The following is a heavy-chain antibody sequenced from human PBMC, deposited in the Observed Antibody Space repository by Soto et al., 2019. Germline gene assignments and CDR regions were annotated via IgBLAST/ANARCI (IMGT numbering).Heavy chain of an antibody. CDR1: GFTFSHYA. V-gene: IGHV3-30*18. D-gene: IGHD1-26*01. J-gene: IGHJ4*02. CDR3: AKDGSHNFDY. Sequence: QVQLVGSGGGVVQPGRSLRLSCAASGFTFSHYAMHWVRQAPGKGLEWVALMSYDGSNEYYADSVKGRFTISRDNSKNTQYLQMNSLRAEDTAVYYCAKDGSHNFDYWGQGTLVTVSS. CDR2: MSYDGSNE.